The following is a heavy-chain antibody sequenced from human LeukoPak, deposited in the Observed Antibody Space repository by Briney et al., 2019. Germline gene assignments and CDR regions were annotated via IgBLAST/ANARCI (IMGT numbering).Heavy chain of an antibody. CDR2: IYTSGST. CDR3: ARSGSSSSSGGFDY. V-gene: IGHV4-4*07. J-gene: IGHJ4*02. CDR1: GGSISSYY. D-gene: IGHD6-6*01. Sequence: SETLSLTCTVSGGSISSYYWSWIRQPPGKGLEWIGRIYTSGSTNYNPSLKSRVTMSVDTSKNQFSLKLSSVTAADTAVYYCARSGSSSSSGGFDYWGQGTLVTVSS.